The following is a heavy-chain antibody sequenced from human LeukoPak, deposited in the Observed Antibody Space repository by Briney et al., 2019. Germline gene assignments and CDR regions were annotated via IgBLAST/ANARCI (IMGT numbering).Heavy chain of an antibody. CDR2: IYYTGTT. CDR3: ARHARREALRQGAFDI. CDR1: GGTIRSTSYY. V-gene: IGHV4-39*01. Sequence: SETLSLTCTVSGGTIRSTSYYWSWIRRPPGKGLEWIGSIYYTGTTYYNPSLTSQFTMSVDTSRNQFSLKLTFVTAADTAVYYCARHARREALRQGAFDIWGQGTMVTVSS. J-gene: IGHJ3*02. D-gene: IGHD3-3*01.